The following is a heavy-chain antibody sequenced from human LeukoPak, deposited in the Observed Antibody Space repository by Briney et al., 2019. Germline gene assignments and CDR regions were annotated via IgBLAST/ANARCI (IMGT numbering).Heavy chain of an antibody. D-gene: IGHD3-22*01. CDR2: FDPEDVET. CDR3: ASDGYDSSGSMLYYFDY. V-gene: IGHV1-24*01. J-gene: IGHJ4*02. CDR1: GSTLTELA. Sequence: ASVKVSCKVSGSTLTELAINWVRQAPGKGLEWMGGFDPEDVETIYAQKFQGRVTMTEDTYTDTAYMELSSLRSEDTAVYYCASDGYDSSGSMLYYFDYWGQGTLVTVSS.